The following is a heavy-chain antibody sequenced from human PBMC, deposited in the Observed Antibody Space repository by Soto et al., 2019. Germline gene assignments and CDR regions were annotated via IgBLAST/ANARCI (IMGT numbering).Heavy chain of an antibody. CDR1: GGSFSGYY. D-gene: IGHD6-6*01. V-gene: IGHV4-34*01. Sequence: LSLTCAVYGGSFSGYYWSWIRQPPGKGLEWIGEINHSGSTNYNPSLKSRVTISVDTSKNQFSLKLSSVTAADTAVYYCAYSSWTLDYWGQGTLVTVSS. CDR2: INHSGST. CDR3: AYSSWTLDY. J-gene: IGHJ4*02.